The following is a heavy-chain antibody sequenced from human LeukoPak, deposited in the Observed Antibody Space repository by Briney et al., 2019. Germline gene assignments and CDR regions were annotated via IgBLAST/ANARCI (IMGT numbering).Heavy chain of an antibody. CDR3: ARDVILLWFGESSYYYYGMDV. J-gene: IGHJ6*02. CDR2: ISAYNGNT. Sequence: RASVKVSCKASGYTFTGYYMHWVRQAPGQGLEWMGWISAYNGNTNYAQKLQGRVTMTTDTSTSTAYMELRSLRSDDTAVYYCARDVILLWFGESSYYYYGMDVWGQGTTVTVSS. D-gene: IGHD3-10*01. V-gene: IGHV1-18*04. CDR1: GYTFTGYY.